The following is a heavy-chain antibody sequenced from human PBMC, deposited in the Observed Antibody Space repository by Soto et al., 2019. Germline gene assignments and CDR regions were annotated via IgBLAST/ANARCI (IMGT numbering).Heavy chain of an antibody. D-gene: IGHD1-1*01. J-gene: IGHJ4*02. CDR2: INVYNGKT. V-gene: IGHV1-18*01. Sequence: QVQLVQSGTEVKKPGASAIISCKTSGYTFSTYGITWVRQAPGQGLEWMGWINVYNGKTDYAQKFQDRVTMTADTSATTAYMELRSLKSDDTAVYYCARENWKESPSDYYGQGTLVTVSS. CDR3: ARENWKESPSDY. CDR1: GYTFSTYG.